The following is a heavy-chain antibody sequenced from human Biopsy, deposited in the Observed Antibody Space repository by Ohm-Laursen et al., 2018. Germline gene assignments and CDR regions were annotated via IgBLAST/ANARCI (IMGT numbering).Heavy chain of an antibody. CDR1: GFPVSDYY. Sequence: SLRLSCSASGFPVSDYYMSWIRQAPGRGLEWVSDINSSGSTKYHAESVKGRFTISRDNAMNSVYLQMNSLRGEDTAVYYCARAVGIAAAPIDYWGQGTTVTVSS. CDR2: INSSGSTK. CDR3: ARAVGIAAAPIDY. V-gene: IGHV3-11*01. D-gene: IGHD2-15*01. J-gene: IGHJ4*03.